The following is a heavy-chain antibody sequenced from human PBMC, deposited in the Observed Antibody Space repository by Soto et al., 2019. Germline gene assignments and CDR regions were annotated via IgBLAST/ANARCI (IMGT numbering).Heavy chain of an antibody. D-gene: IGHD3-10*01. CDR2: MNPNSGNT. CDR3: AAAGRGYYYYYGMDV. J-gene: IGHJ6*02. CDR1: GYTFTSYD. V-gene: IGHV1-8*01. Sequence: ASVKVSCKASGYTFTSYDINWVRQATGQGLEWMGWMNPNSGNTGYAQKFQGRVTMTRNTSISTAYMELSSLRSEDTAVYYCAAAGRGYYYYYGMDVWGQGTTVTVS.